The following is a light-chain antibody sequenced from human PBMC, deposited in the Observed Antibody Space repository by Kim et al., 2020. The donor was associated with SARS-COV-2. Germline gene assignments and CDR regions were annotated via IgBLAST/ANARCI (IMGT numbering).Light chain of an antibody. CDR2: RNN. CDR1: SSNIGSNY. V-gene: IGLV1-47*01. CDR3: AAWDDSLSGWV. Sequence: GQRVTISCSGSSSNIGSNYVYWYQQLPGTAPKLLIYRNNQRPSGVPDRFSGYKSGTSASLAISGLRSEDEADYYCAAWDDSLSGWVFGGGTKLTVL. J-gene: IGLJ3*02.